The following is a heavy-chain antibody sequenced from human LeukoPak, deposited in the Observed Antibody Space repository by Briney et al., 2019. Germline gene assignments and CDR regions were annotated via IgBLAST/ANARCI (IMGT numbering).Heavy chain of an antibody. CDR1: GFTVSSNY. CDR3: ARVRGVVAWDL. Sequence: GGSLRLSCAASGFTVSSNYMSWVRQAPGKGLEWVSVIYSGGSTYYADSVKCRFTISRDNSKNTLYLQMNSLRAEDTAVYYCARVRGVVAWDLWGRGTLVTVSS. D-gene: IGHD3-10*01. CDR2: IYSGGST. J-gene: IGHJ2*01. V-gene: IGHV3-53*01.